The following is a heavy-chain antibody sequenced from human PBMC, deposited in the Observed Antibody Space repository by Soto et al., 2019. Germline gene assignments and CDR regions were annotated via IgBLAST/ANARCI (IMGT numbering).Heavy chain of an antibody. J-gene: IGHJ4*02. CDR2: IYPADSDI. V-gene: IGHV5-51*01. Sequence: GESLKISCKGSGYSFTNHWIDWVRQIPGKGLQWMGVIYPADSDIKYSPSFQGHVTLSVDKSTSTAYLQWSGLKASDTGVYFCARRIYGADDYWGQGTQVTVSS. CDR1: GYSFTNHW. CDR3: ARRIYGADDY. D-gene: IGHD4-17*01.